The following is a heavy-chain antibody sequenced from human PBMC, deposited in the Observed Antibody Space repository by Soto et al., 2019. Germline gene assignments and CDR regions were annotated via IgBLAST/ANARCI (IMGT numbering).Heavy chain of an antibody. D-gene: IGHD3-22*01. CDR1: GYTFTSYG. J-gene: IGHJ3*02. CDR3: ARDRLEKVVITVVYNAFDI. V-gene: IGHV1-18*04. CDR2: ISAYNGNT. Sequence: ASLKVSCKSSGYTFTSYGIIWVRQAPGQGLEWMGWISAYNGNTNYAQKLQGRVTMTTDTSTSTAYMELRSLRSDDTAVYYCARDRLEKVVITVVYNAFDIWGQGTMVTVSS.